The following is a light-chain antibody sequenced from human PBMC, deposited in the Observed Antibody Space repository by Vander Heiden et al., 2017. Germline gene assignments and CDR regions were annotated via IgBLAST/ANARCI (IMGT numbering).Light chain of an antibody. J-gene: IGKJ2*01. Sequence: EVVLTQSPRTLSLSPGVRATLSCKASQNIASAYLAWYQQKPGQAPRLLIYEASTRATGIPDRFTGSGSETDFTLTISRLEPEDSAVYYCQQYGASPPRYTFGQGTKLEI. CDR2: EAS. CDR1: QNIASAY. V-gene: IGKV3-20*01. CDR3: QQYGASPPRYT.